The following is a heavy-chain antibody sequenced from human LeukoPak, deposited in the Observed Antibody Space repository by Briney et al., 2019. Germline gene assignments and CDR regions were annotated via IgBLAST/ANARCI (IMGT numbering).Heavy chain of an antibody. Sequence: ASVKVSCKASGYTFTSYYMHWVRQAPGQGLEWMGWINPNSGGTNYAQKFQGRVTMTRDTSISTAYMELSRLRSDDTAVYYCARPYGSGSRSRWFDPWGQGTLVTVSS. J-gene: IGHJ5*02. CDR3: ARPYGSGSRSRWFDP. D-gene: IGHD3-10*01. V-gene: IGHV1-2*02. CDR2: INPNSGGT. CDR1: GYTFTSYY.